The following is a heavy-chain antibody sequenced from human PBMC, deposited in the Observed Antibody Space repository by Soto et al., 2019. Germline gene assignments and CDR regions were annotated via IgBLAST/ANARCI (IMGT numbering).Heavy chain of an antibody. J-gene: IGHJ3*02. CDR1: GGSISSGDYY. V-gene: IGHV4-30-4*02. CDR3: ARDILGTQNAFDI. CDR2: IYYSGST. Sequence: SETLSLTCTVSGGSISSGDYYWSWIRQPPGKGLEWIGYIYYSGSTYYNPSLKSRITISVDTSKNQFSLKLSSVTAADTAVYYCARDILGTQNAFDIWGQGTMVTGSS.